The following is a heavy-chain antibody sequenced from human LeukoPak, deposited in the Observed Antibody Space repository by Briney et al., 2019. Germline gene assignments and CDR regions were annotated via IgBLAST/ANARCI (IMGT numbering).Heavy chain of an antibody. CDR1: GGSISSYY. Sequence: SETLSLTCTVSGGSISSYYWSWIRQPAGKGLEWIGRIYTSGSTNYNPSLKSRVTMSVDTSKNQFALKLSSVTAADTAVYYCGRETIAADGPGGGSINSFDPWGQGTLVTVSS. J-gene: IGHJ5*02. CDR2: IYTSGST. D-gene: IGHD6-13*01. V-gene: IGHV4-4*07. CDR3: GRETIAADGPGGGSINSFDP.